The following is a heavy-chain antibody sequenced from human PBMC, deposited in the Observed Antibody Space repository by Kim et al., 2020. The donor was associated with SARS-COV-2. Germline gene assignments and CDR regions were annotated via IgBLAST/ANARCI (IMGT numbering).Heavy chain of an antibody. CDR1: GFTFSSYD. D-gene: IGHD6-13*01. Sequence: LSLTCAASGFTFSSYDMHWVRQATGKGLEWVSAIGTAGDTYYPGSVKGRFTISRENAKNSLYLQMNSLRAGDTAVYYCARDRKQYSSSWYRGLYYYGMDVWGQGTTVTVSS. CDR3: ARDRKQYSSSWYRGLYYYGMDV. CDR2: IGTAGDT. J-gene: IGHJ6*02. V-gene: IGHV3-13*04.